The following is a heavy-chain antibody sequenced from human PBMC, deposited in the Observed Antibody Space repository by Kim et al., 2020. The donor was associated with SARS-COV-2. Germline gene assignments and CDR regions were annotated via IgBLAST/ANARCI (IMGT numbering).Heavy chain of an antibody. CDR3: ARDGPDNTSTNNYYDYYGMDV. CDR1: GFTVSGYY. J-gene: IGHJ6*02. V-gene: IGHV3-53*01. Sequence: GGSLRLSCAASGFTVSGYYMSWVRQAPGKGLEWVSLIYSGGSTSYAHSVKGRFTISRDNYKNKLYLQMNSMRAEDTAVYYCARDGPDNTSTNNYYDYYGMDVWDQGTTVTV. D-gene: IGHD1-20*01. CDR2: IYSGGST.